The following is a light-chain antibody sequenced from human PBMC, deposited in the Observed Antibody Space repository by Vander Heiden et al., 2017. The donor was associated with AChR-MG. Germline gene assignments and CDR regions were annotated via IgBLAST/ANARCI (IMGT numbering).Light chain of an antibody. V-gene: IGKV1-5*03. Sequence: DIQMTQSPSTLSAAVGDRVTITCRASQRISSWMSWYQQKPGKAPKVLIYKASNLENVVPSRFSGSGSGTEFSLTISSLQPDDFATYYCQQYNSHWTFGQGTKVEIK. CDR1: QRISSW. J-gene: IGKJ1*01. CDR3: QQYNSHWT. CDR2: KAS.